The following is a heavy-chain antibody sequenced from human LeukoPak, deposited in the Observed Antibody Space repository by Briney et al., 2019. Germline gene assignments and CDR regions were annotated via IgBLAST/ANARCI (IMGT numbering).Heavy chain of an antibody. V-gene: IGHV4-34*01. Sequence: PSETLSLTCAVYGGSFSGYYCSWIRQPPGKGLEWIGEINHSGSTNYNPSLKSRVTISVDTSKNQFSLKLSSVTAADTAVYYCARRMRWLVPAFDYWGQGTLVTVSS. D-gene: IGHD6-19*01. J-gene: IGHJ4*02. CDR1: GGSFSGYY. CDR2: INHSGST. CDR3: ARRMRWLVPAFDY.